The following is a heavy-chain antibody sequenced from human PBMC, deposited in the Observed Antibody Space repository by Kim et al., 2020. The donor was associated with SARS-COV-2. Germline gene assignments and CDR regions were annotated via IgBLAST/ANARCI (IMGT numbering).Heavy chain of an antibody. CDR2: ISYDGSNK. J-gene: IGHJ4*02. CDR1: GFTFSSYA. V-gene: IGHV3-30*04. D-gene: IGHD4-17*01. Sequence: GGSLRLSCAASGFTFSSYAMHWVRQAPGKGLEWVAVISYDGSNKYYADSVKGRFTISRDNSKNTLYLQMNSLRAEDTAVYYCARGTGRSGGDYLFDYWGQGTLVTVSS. CDR3: ARGTGRSGGDYLFDY.